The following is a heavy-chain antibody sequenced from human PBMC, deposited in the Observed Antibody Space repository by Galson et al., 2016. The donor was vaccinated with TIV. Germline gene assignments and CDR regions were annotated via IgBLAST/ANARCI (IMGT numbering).Heavy chain of an antibody. CDR1: GFSVNYKH. Sequence: SLRLSCAASGFSVNYKHMIWVRQTPGKGLEWISLLYSSDTTNYADSVKGQFTVSRDNPKNTVYLQMNSLRAEDTAVYYCAREGRGGAYPNNFDYWGRGTLVTVSS. J-gene: IGHJ4*02. V-gene: IGHV3-53*01. D-gene: IGHD4-17*01. CDR3: AREGRGGAYPNNFDY. CDR2: LYSSDTT.